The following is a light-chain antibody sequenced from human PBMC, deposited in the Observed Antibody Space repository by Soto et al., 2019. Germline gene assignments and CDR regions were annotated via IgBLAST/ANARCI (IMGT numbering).Light chain of an antibody. CDR1: QTVNSN. Sequence: EIVLTQSPSTLSFSPCEGATLSFRASQTVNSNLAWYQQKPGQAPRLLIYDASNRATGIPARFSGSGSGTDFTLTITSLEPEDFAVYYCQQRSNWPSTFGQGTRLEIK. J-gene: IGKJ5*01. CDR2: DAS. V-gene: IGKV3-11*01. CDR3: QQRSNWPST.